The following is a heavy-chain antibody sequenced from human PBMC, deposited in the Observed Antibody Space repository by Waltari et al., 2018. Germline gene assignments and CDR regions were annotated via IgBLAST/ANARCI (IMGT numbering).Heavy chain of an antibody. CDR3: ARGPSDLYYYYYYMDV. CDR2: MNPNSGNT. V-gene: IGHV1-8*03. CDR1: GYTFTSYD. D-gene: IGHD2-21*02. Sequence: QVQLVQSGAEVKKPGASVKVSCKASGYTFTSYDINWVRQATGQGLEWRGWMNPNSGNTGYAQKFQGRVTITRNTSISTAYMELSSLRSEDTAVYYCARGPSDLYYYYYYMDVWGKGTTVTISS. J-gene: IGHJ6*03.